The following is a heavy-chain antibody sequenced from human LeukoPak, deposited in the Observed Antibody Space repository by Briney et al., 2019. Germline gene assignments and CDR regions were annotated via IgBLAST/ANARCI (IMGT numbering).Heavy chain of an antibody. V-gene: IGHV4-59*01. CDR1: GGSISSYY. D-gene: IGHD5-18*01. CDR2: IYYSGST. Sequence: SETLSLTCTVSGGSISSYYWSWIRQPPGKGLEWIGHIYYSGSTNYNPSLKSRVTISVDTSKNQFSLKLSSVTAADMAVYYCARGYSYGYYYYYGMDVWGQGTTVTVSS. CDR3: ARGYSYGYYYYYGMDV. J-gene: IGHJ6*02.